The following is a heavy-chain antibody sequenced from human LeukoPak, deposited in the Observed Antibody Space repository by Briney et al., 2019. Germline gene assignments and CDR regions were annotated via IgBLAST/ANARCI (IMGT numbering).Heavy chain of an antibody. CDR1: GFTFSNSD. CDR2: VSWNGSRT. V-gene: IGHV3-35*01. CDR3: ARDSTEYSSGSNWFDP. J-gene: IGHJ5*02. Sequence: GGSLRLSCAASGFTFSNSDMNWVHQAPGKGLEWASGVSWNGSRTHYADSVKGRFIISRDNSRNTLYLQTNSLRAEDTAVYYCARDSTEYSSGSNWFDPWGQGTLVTVSS. D-gene: IGHD6-19*01.